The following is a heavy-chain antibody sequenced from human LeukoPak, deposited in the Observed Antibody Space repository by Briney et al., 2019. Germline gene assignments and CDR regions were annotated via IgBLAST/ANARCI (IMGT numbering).Heavy chain of an antibody. CDR2: INHSGST. D-gene: IGHD5-18*01. CDR3: ARARRYSYGYDY. J-gene: IGHJ4*02. V-gene: IGHV4-34*01. Sequence: SETLSLTCAVYGGSFSGYYWSWIRQPPGKGLEWIGEINHSGSTNYNPSLKSRVTISVDTSKNQFSLKLSSVTAADTAVYYCARARRYSYGYDYWGREPWSPSPQ. CDR1: GGSFSGYY.